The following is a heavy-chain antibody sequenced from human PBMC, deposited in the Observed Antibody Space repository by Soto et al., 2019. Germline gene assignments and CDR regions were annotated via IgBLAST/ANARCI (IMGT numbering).Heavy chain of an antibody. Sequence: PSETLSLTCTVSGGSISSGDYYWSWIRQPPGKGLEWIGYIYYSGSTYYNPSLKSRVTISVDTSKNQFSLKLSSVTAADTAVYYCVRESRGYCISTSCYSVGYYFDYWGQGTLVTVSS. D-gene: IGHD2-2*01. V-gene: IGHV4-30-4*01. CDR2: IYYSGST. J-gene: IGHJ4*02. CDR1: GGSISSGDYY. CDR3: VRESRGYCISTSCYSVGYYFDY.